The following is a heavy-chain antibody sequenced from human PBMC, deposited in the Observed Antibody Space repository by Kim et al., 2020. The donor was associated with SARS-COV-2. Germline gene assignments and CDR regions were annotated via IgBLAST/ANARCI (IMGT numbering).Heavy chain of an antibody. V-gene: IGHV4-34*01. CDR2: INHSGST. CDR3: ARGHPKLRFLEWHYGMDV. Sequence: SETLSLTCAVYGGSFSGYYWSWIRQPPGKGLEWIGEINHSGSTNYNPSLKSRVTISVDTSKNQFSLKLSSVTAADTAVYYCARGHPKLRFLEWHYGMDVWGQGTTVTVSS. J-gene: IGHJ6*02. D-gene: IGHD3-3*01. CDR1: GGSFSGYY.